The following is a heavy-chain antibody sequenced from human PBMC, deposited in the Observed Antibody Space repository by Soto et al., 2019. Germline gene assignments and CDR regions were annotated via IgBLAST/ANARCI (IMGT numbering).Heavy chain of an antibody. D-gene: IGHD6-13*01. CDR1: GYTFTSYA. V-gene: IGHV1-3*01. CDR2: INAGNGNT. Sequence: ASVKVSCKASGYTFTSYAMHWVRQAPGQRLEWMGWINAGNGNTKYSQKFQGRVTITRDTSASTAYMELSSLRSEDTAVYYCASPSIVGSSWYGCDYWGQGTLVTVSS. CDR3: ASPSIVGSSWYGCDY. J-gene: IGHJ4*02.